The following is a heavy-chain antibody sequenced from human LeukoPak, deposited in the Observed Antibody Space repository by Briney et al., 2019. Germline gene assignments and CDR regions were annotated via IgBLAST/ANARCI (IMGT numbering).Heavy chain of an antibody. V-gene: IGHV3-33*01. Sequence: GGSLRLSCAASGFTFNSHCMHWVRQAPGKGLEWVAVIWYDGGKKYYADTVKGRLTISRDNSKNTLFLQMNSLRAEDTAVYYCARGATIWYGMDVCGQGTTVTVSS. CDR2: IWYDGGKK. J-gene: IGHJ6*02. D-gene: IGHD5-24*01. CDR3: ARGATIWYGMDV. CDR1: GFTFNSHC.